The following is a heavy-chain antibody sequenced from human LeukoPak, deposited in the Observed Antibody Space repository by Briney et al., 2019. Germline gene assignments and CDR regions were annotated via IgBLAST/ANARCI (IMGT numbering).Heavy chain of an antibody. J-gene: IGHJ4*02. CDR1: GYRFTNYW. CDR3: ARQPNPDFDY. V-gene: IGHV5-51*01. Sequence: RESLKISCKGSGYRFTNYWIGWVRQMPGKGLEWMGIIYPGDSDTIYSPSFQGQVTISVDKSISTAYLQWSSLKASDTAMYYCARQPNPDFDYWGQGTLVTVSS. CDR2: IYPGDSDT.